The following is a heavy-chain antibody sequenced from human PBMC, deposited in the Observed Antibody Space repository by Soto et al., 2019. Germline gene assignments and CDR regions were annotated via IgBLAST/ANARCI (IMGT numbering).Heavy chain of an antibody. Sequence: QVQLVQSGAEVKKPGASVKVSCKASGYTFSSNGVSWVRQAPGQGLEWMGWISTFYGNTQSAQKFQGRVTMTTATSTNPAYKNLPSLSSDATAVYYCARLHGYSSGWYVYWGQGTLVTVSS. D-gene: IGHD6-19*01. V-gene: IGHV1-18*04. CDR2: ISTFYGNT. CDR1: GYTFSSNG. J-gene: IGHJ4*02. CDR3: ARLHGYSSGWYVY.